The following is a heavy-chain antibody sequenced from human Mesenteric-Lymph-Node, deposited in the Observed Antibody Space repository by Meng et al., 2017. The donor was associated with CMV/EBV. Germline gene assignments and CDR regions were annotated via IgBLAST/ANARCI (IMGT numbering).Heavy chain of an antibody. CDR1: GGSLGGYY. D-gene: IGHD4-23*01. CDR2: INHSGST. V-gene: IGHV4-34*01. CDR3: ARHQRWLKSEGGFNY. J-gene: IGHJ4*02. Sequence: QVGAGLLELSESLPPHCAGYGGSLGGYYWSWIRQPPGKGLEWIGEINHSGSTNYTPSLKSRVTISVDTSKNQFSLKLSSVTAADTAVYYCARHQRWLKSEGGFNYWGQGTLVTVSS.